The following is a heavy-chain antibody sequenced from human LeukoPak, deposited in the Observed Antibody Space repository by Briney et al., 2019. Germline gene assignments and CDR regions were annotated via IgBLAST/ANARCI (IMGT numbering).Heavy chain of an antibody. Sequence: SETLSLTCAVSGGSISSGGYSWSWLRQPPGTGLEWIGYIYHSGSTYYNPSLKSRVTISVDRSKNQFSLKLSSVTAADTAVYYCARSRGYSGYDAFDYGGQGTLVTVSS. D-gene: IGHD5-12*01. CDR3: ARSRGYSGYDAFDY. V-gene: IGHV4-30-2*01. J-gene: IGHJ4*02. CDR2: IYHSGST. CDR1: GGSISSGGYS.